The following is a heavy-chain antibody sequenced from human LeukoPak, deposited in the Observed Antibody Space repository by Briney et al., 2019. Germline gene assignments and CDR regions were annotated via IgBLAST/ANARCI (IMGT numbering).Heavy chain of an antibody. V-gene: IGHV3-15*01. CDR3: ISSVSRETNADN. Sequence: GGSLRLTSAGSGFTFTNAWGCWVRQAPGKGLEWVGRIKAKADGGATDYAAPVKGRFTISRDDSKSTVSLQVNSLRTEDTAVYYCISSVSRETNADNWGEGALVTVSS. D-gene: IGHD6-6*01. CDR1: GFTFTNAW. CDR2: IKAKADGGAT. J-gene: IGHJ4*02.